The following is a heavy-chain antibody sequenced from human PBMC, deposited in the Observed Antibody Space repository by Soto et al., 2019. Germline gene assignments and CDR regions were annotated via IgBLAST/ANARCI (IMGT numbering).Heavy chain of an antibody. J-gene: IGHJ5*02. CDR2: IYYSGST. V-gene: IGHV4-59*01. D-gene: IGHD3-16*01. CDR1: GGSISSYY. Sequence: PSETLSLTCTVSGGSISSYYWSWIRQPPGKGLEWIGYIYYSGSTNYNPSLKSRVTISVDTSKNQFSLKLSSVTAADTAVYYCARIVRGVAAINLFDPWGQGTLVTVPQ. CDR3: ARIVRGVAAINLFDP.